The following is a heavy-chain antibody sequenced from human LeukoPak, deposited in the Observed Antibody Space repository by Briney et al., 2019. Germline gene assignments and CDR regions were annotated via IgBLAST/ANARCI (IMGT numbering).Heavy chain of an antibody. CDR1: GFTFSSYA. V-gene: IGHV3-23*01. Sequence: GGSLRLSCAASGFTFSSYAMSWVRQAPGKGLEWVSAISGSGGSTYYADSVKGRFTISRDNSKNTLYLQMNSLRAEDTAVYYCAKGTDIVVVPAAPFDYWGQGTLVTVSS. CDR2: ISGSGGST. D-gene: IGHD2-2*01. J-gene: IGHJ4*02. CDR3: AKGTDIVVVPAAPFDY.